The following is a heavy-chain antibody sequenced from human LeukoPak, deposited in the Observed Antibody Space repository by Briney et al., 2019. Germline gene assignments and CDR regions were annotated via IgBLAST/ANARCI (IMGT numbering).Heavy chain of an antibody. CDR1: GGSISSYY. V-gene: IGHV4-59*12. Sequence: SETLSLTCTVSGGSISSYYWSWIRQPPGKGLEWIGSIYYSGSTYYNLSLKSRVTISVDTSKNQFSLKLSSVTAADTAVYHCARELGYDFWRRAFDVWGQGTMVTVSS. CDR2: IYYSGST. J-gene: IGHJ3*01. CDR3: ARELGYDFWRRAFDV. D-gene: IGHD3-3*01.